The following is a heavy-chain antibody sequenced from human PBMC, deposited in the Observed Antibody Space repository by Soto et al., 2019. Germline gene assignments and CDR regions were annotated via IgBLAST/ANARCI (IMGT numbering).Heavy chain of an antibody. D-gene: IGHD3-16*02. V-gene: IGHV4-34*01. Sequence: SETLSLTCAVYGGSFSGYYWSWIRQPPGKGLEWIGEINHSGSTNYNPSLKSRVTISVDTSKNQFSLKLSSVTAADTAVYYCARWGWNDYVWGSYRYNRYYYYGMDVWGQGTTVTVSS. CDR1: GGSFSGYY. CDR3: ARWGWNDYVWGSYRYNRYYYYGMDV. CDR2: INHSGST. J-gene: IGHJ6*02.